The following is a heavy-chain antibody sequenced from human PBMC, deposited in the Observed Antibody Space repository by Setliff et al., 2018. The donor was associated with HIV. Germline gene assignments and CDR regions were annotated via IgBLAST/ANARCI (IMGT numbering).Heavy chain of an antibody. D-gene: IGHD6-13*01. CDR1: AYTFTAYY. CDR3: ARDLNSSPFDY. CDR2: INPNSGGT. Sequence: ASVKVSCKASAYTFTAYYIHWVRQAPGQGLEWMGWINPNSGGTNYAQKFQGRVTMTRDTSISTTYMELSRLRSDDTAVYYCARDLNSSPFDYWGQGTPVTVSS. V-gene: IGHV1-2*02. J-gene: IGHJ4*02.